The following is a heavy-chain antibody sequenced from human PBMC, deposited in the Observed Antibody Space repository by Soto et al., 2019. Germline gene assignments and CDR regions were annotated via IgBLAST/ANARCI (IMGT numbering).Heavy chain of an antibody. J-gene: IGHJ6*03. D-gene: IGHD3-10*01. CDR1: GFTFSSYA. V-gene: IGHV3-23*01. CDR2: ISGSGGST. CDR3: AKYGSGSYYNNNHNYYYYYYMDV. Sequence: HPGGSLRLSCAASGFTFSSYAMSWVRQAPGKGLEWVSAISGSGGSTYYADSVKGRFTISRDNSKNTLYLQMNSLRAEDTAVYYCAKYGSGSYYNNNHNYYYYYYMDVWGKGTTVTVSS.